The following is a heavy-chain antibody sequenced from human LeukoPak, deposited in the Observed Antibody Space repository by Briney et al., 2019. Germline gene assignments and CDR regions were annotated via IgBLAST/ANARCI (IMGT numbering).Heavy chain of an antibody. J-gene: IGHJ3*01. CDR3: ARSSYSSSSSV. V-gene: IGHV3-7*03. D-gene: IGHD6-6*01. Sequence: GGSLRLSYAVSGFTFSGFWMSWSRQAPGKGLEWVASINSDGSEGYYADVVKGRFTISRDNAKNSLYLQINSLRAEDTAVFYCARSSYSSSSSVWGQGTMVTVSS. CDR1: GFTFSGFW. CDR2: INSDGSEG.